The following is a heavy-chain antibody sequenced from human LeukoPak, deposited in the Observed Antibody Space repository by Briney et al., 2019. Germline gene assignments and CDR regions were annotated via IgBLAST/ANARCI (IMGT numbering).Heavy chain of an antibody. V-gene: IGHV1-46*01. CDR3: ARVGASGYRYWYFDL. CDR2: INPSGGST. J-gene: IGHJ2*01. CDR1: GYTFTIYY. D-gene: IGHD3-22*01. Sequence: GASVKVSCKASGYTFTIYYMHWVRQAPGQGLEWMGIINPSGGSTSYAQKFQGRVTMTRDTSTSTVYTELSSLRSEDTAVYYCARVGASGYRYWYFDLWGRGTLVTVSS.